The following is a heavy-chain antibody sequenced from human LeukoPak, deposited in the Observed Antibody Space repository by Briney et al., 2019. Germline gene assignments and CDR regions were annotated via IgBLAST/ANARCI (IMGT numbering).Heavy chain of an antibody. CDR1: GFTVSSNY. Sequence: GGSLRLSCAASGFTVSSNYMSWVRQAPGKGLEWVSVIHSGGSTYYADSVKGRFTISRDNSKNTLYLQMNSLRAEDTAVYYCARRGRAAAIDYWGQGTLVTVSS. CDR3: ARRGRAAAIDY. V-gene: IGHV3-53*01. CDR2: IHSGGST. D-gene: IGHD6-13*01. J-gene: IGHJ4*02.